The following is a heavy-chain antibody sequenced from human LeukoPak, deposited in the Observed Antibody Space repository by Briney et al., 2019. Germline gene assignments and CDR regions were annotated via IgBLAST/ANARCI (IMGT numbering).Heavy chain of an antibody. Sequence: TGGSLRLSCTASGFTFSDYWMSWVRQAPGKGLEWVADINLHGTEKRYGDSVKGRFFISRDNARNSLFLQMNTLRPEDTAVYFCAREGGSGWYSGWFDPWGQGTLVTVSS. J-gene: IGHJ5*02. V-gene: IGHV3-7*01. D-gene: IGHD6-19*01. CDR1: GFTFSDYW. CDR3: AREGGSGWYSGWFDP. CDR2: INLHGTEK.